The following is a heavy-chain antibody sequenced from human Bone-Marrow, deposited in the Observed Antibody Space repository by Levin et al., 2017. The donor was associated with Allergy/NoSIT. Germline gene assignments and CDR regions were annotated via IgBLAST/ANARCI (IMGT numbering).Heavy chain of an antibody. J-gene: IGHJ5*02. D-gene: IGHD4-11*01. CDR1: GGTFRNFL. Sequence: SVKVSCKASGGTFRNFLFSWVRQAPGQGLEWMGGVIPVSGTQYYAQKFQGRVAFTADESTSTTYMELSSLRSEDTAVYYFPSEASTLTSKWFDPWGQGTPVTVSS. CDR3: PSEASTLTSKWFDP. V-gene: IGHV1-69*13. CDR2: VIPVSGTQ.